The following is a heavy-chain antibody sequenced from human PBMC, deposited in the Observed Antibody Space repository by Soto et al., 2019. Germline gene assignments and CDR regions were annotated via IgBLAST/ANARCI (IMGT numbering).Heavy chain of an antibody. CDR3: ARDTGHYYYYYAMDV. D-gene: IGHD2-8*02. J-gene: IGHJ6*02. CDR2: ISYDGSNK. V-gene: IGHV3-30-3*01. CDR1: GFTFSSYA. Sequence: PGGSLRLSCAASGFTFSSYAMHWVRQAPGKGLEWVAVISYDGSNKNYAESVKGRFTTSRDNSKNTLYLQMNSLRAEDTAVYFCARDTGHYYYYYAMDVWGQGTTVTVSS.